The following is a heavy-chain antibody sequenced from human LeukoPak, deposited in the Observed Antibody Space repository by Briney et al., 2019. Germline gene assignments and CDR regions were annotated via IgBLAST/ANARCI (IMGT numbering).Heavy chain of an antibody. CDR1: GGSISSSSYY. CDR2: IYYSGST. J-gene: IGHJ4*02. V-gene: IGHV4-39*01. Sequence: SETLSLTCTVSGGSISSSSYYWGWIRQPPGKGLEWIGSIYYSGSTYYNPSLKSRVTKSEDTSKNQFSLKLSSVTAADTAVYYCASFLTSMVRGVILYYFDYWGQGTLVTVTP. D-gene: IGHD3-10*01. CDR3: ASFLTSMVRGVILYYFDY.